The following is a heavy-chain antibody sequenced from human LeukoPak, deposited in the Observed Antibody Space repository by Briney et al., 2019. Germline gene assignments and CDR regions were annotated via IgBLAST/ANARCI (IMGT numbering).Heavy chain of an antibody. Sequence: GGSLRLSCAASGFTFSSFGMHWVRQAPGKGLEWVAVIWFDGSKTYYSESVKGRFPVSRDNSKNTLFLQMHSLRVEDTAVYYCERVGSGYTVDCWGQGTLVSVSS. V-gene: IGHV3-33*01. CDR3: ERVGSGYTVDC. D-gene: IGHD3-10*01. CDR1: GFTFSSFG. J-gene: IGHJ4*02. CDR2: IWFDGSKT.